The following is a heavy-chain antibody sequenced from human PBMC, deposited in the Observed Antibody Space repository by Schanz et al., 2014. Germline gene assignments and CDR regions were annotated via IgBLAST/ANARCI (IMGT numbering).Heavy chain of an antibody. D-gene: IGHD5-12*01. J-gene: IGHJ3*01. V-gene: IGHV3-NL1*01. Sequence: QVQLVESGGGLVQPGRSLRLSCAASGFTFSRSGMHWVRRAPGKGLEWVSSIYINSGSTNYADSVKGRFIISRDSSKNTLFLQMNSLRAEDTAVYFCARDEGRDGYNLAFDVWGQGTLVTVSS. CDR2: IYINSGST. CDR3: ARDEGRDGYNLAFDV. CDR1: GFTFSRSG.